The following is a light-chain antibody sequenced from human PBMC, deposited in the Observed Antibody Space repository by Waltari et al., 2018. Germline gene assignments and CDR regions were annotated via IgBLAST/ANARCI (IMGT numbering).Light chain of an antibody. CDR1: ILSMDS. CDR2: KDS. J-gene: IGLJ1*01. V-gene: IGLV3-25*03. Sequence: SDELTQLPSVSVSPGQTARITCSGDILSMDSAHWYQHKPGEAPVLVIYKDSERPSGIPARFSGSSSGTTVTLTISAVQAEDEAAYYCQSTDASETFVFGTGTTVTVL. CDR3: QSTDASETFV.